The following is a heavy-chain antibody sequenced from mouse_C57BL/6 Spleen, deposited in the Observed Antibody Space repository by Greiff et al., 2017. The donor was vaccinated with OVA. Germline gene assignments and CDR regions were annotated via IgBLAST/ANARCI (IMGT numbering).Heavy chain of an antibody. Sequence: EVKLVESGPELVKPGASVKIPCKASGYTFTDYNMDWVKQSHGKSLEWIGDINPNNGGTIYNQKFKGKATLTVDKSSSTAYMELRSLTSEETAVYYCARRGWLPSYWYFDVWGTGTTVTVSS. CDR2: INPNNGGT. J-gene: IGHJ1*03. V-gene: IGHV1-18*01. CDR1: GYTFTDYN. CDR3: ARRGWLPSYWYFDV. D-gene: IGHD2-3*01.